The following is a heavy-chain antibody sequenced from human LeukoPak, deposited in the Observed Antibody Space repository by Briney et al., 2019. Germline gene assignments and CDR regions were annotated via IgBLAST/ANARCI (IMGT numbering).Heavy chain of an antibody. CDR2: ISAYNGHT. J-gene: IGHJ4*02. CDR3: ARDNSNGWYGDFDY. V-gene: IGHV1-18*01. CDR1: GYTFTSYG. D-gene: IGHD6-19*01. Sequence: ASVNVSCKASGYTFTSYGISWVRQTPGQGLEWMGWISAYNGHTNYAQKLQGRVTMTTDTSTSTAYMELRSLRSDDTAICYCARDNSNGWYGDFDYWGQGTLVTVSS.